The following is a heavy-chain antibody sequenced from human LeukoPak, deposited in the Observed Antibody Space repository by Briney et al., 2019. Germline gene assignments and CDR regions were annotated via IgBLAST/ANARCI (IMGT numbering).Heavy chain of an antibody. CDR3: ARDWAYYYDSSGLLGY. V-gene: IGHV3-23*01. CDR1: GFTFSSYA. CDR2: ISGSGGST. Sequence: GGSLRLSCAASGFTFSSYAMSWVRQAPGKGLEWVSAISGSGGSTYYADSVKGRFTISRDNAKNSLYLQMNSLRAEDTAVYYCARDWAYYYDSSGLLGYWGQGTLVTVSS. D-gene: IGHD3-22*01. J-gene: IGHJ4*02.